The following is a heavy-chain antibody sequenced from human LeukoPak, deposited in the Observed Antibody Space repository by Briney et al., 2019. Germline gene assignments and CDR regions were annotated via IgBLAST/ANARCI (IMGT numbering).Heavy chain of an antibody. CDR3: ASSQPLYDFWSGYANWFDP. D-gene: IGHD3-3*01. J-gene: IGHJ5*02. CDR1: GYTFTGYY. Sequence: GASVKVSCKASGYTFTGYYMHWVRQAPGQGLEWMGWINPNSGGTNCAQKFQGRVTMTRDTSISTAYMELSRLRSDDTAVYYCASSQPLYDFWSGYANWFDPWGQGTLVTVSS. V-gene: IGHV1-2*02. CDR2: INPNSGGT.